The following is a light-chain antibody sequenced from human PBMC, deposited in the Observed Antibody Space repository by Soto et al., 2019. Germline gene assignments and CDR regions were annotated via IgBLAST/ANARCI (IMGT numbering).Light chain of an antibody. Sequence: AIQLTRSPACLCSSLGDRVSITCRASQGISSALAWYQQKPGKAPKLLIYDASSLESGVPSRFSGSGSGTDFTLTISSLQPEDFATYYCQQFNNYPITFGQGTRLEIK. J-gene: IGKJ5*01. CDR2: DAS. CDR3: QQFNNYPIT. CDR1: QGISSA. V-gene: IGKV1D-13*01.